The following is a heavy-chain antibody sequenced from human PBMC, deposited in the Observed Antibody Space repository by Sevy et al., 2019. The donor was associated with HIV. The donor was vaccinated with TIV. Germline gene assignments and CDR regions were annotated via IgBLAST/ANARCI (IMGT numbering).Heavy chain of an antibody. Sequence: GGSLRLSCAASGFTFSDHYMSWLRLAPGKGLEWLAYISGGGTMVDYADSEKGRLTISRDNAKNSVFLEVNSLRADDTAICYCARDRHFYASGTRYTRRYFDSWGQGTLVTVSS. J-gene: IGHJ4*01. V-gene: IGHV3-11*04. CDR1: GFTFSDHY. CDR3: ARDRHFYASGTRYTRRYFDS. D-gene: IGHD3-10*01. CDR2: ISGGGTMV.